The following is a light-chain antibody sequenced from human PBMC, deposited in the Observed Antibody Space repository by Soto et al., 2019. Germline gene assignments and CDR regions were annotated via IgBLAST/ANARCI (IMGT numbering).Light chain of an antibody. V-gene: IGKV1-9*01. CDR2: TAS. CDR1: QGIRSN. CDR3: QQRNDYPIT. Sequence: DIQLTQSPSFLSASVGDRVTITCRASQGIRSNLAWYHQKAGKDPKLLIHTASTWKSGIPSRFRGSGSGTEFSLTISSLQPEVFATYYCQQRNDYPITFGQGTRLEMK. J-gene: IGKJ5*01.